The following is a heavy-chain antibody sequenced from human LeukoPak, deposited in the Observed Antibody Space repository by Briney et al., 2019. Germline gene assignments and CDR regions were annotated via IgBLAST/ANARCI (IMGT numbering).Heavy chain of an antibody. CDR1: GYTFTGYY. V-gene: IGHV1-2*02. Sequence: ASVNVSCKASGYTFTGYYMHWVRQAPGQGLEWMGWINPNNGGTNYAQKFQGRVTMTRDTSISTAHMELSRLRSDDTAVYYCARESSLSGYSSDAFDIWGQGTMVTVSS. D-gene: IGHD3-22*01. CDR2: INPNNGGT. CDR3: ARESSLSGYSSDAFDI. J-gene: IGHJ3*02.